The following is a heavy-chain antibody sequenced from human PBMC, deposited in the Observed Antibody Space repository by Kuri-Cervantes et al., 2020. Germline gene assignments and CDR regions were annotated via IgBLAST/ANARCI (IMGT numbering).Heavy chain of an antibody. CDR3: ARGKIAGRFIFDS. V-gene: IGHV3-7*01. CDR1: GFTFSSYW. D-gene: IGHD6-13*01. Sequence: GESLKISCAASGFTFSSYWMSWVRQAPGKGLEWVANINQDGSEKYYVDSVKGRFTFSRDNGKKSLYLQMNSLRAEDTAVYYCARGKIAGRFIFDSWGQGTLVTVSS. J-gene: IGHJ4*02. CDR2: INQDGSEK.